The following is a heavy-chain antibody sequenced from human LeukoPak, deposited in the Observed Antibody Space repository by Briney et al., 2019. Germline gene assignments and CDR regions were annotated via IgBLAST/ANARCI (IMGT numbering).Heavy chain of an antibody. J-gene: IGHJ4*02. CDR3: AKDMLPYSSGWDHFDY. CDR1: GFTFDDYA. D-gene: IGHD6-19*01. CDR2: ISWNSGSI. V-gene: IGHV3-9*01. Sequence: PGGSLRLSCAASGFTFDDYAMHWVRQAPGKGLEWVSGISWNSGSIGYADSVKGRFTISRDNAKNSLYLQMNSLRAEDTALYYCAKDMLPYSSGWDHFDYWGQGTLVTVSS.